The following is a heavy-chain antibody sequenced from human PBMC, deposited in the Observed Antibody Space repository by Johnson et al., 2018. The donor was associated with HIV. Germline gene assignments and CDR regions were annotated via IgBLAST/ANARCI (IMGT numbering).Heavy chain of an antibody. CDR1: GFIFSNYD. CDR3: AKAYCPVCDGFDI. D-gene: IGHD2-21*01. J-gene: IGHJ3*02. V-gene: IGHV3-30*18. Sequence: QMQLVESGGGVVQPGRSLRVSCAASGFIFSNYDMDWVRQAPGRGLEWVVSISYDGSKKYYGDSVKGRFTISRDNSKNTLYLQMDRLTPEDTGVYYCAKAYCPVCDGFDIWGQGTMVTVSS. CDR2: ISYDGSKK.